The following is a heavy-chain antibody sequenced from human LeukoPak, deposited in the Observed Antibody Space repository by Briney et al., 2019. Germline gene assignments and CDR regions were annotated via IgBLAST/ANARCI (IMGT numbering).Heavy chain of an antibody. Sequence: GGSLRLSCAASGFTFDDYGMSWVRQAPGKGLEWASGINWNGGSTGYADSVKGRFTISRDNAKNSLYLQMNSLRAEDTALYYCARTHYPPAAISAGFDYWGQGTLVTVSS. CDR1: GFTFDDYG. J-gene: IGHJ4*02. CDR2: INWNGGST. D-gene: IGHD2-2*02. CDR3: ARTHYPPAAISAGFDY. V-gene: IGHV3-20*04.